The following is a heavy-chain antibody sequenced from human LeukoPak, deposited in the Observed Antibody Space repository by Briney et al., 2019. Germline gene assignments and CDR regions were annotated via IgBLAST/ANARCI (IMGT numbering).Heavy chain of an antibody. D-gene: IGHD2-2*01. Sequence: GGSLRLSCAASGFTFSSYEMNWVRQAPGKGLEWVSYISSSGSTIYYADSVKGRFTISRDNAKNSLYLQMNSLRAEDTAVYYCARSAVVPAAHFDYWGQGTLVTVSS. V-gene: IGHV3-48*03. CDR1: GFTFSSYE. CDR2: ISSSGSTI. CDR3: ARSAVVPAAHFDY. J-gene: IGHJ4*02.